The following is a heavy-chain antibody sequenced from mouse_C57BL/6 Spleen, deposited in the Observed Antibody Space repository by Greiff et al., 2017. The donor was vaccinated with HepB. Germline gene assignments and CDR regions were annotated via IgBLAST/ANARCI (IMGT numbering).Heavy chain of an antibody. Sequence: VQLKQSGAELARPGASVKLSCKASGYTFTSYGISWVKQRTGQGLEWIGEIYPRSGNTYYNEKFKGKATLTADKSSSTAYMELRSLTSEDSAVYFCARWGYYYGSSSLHYFDYWGQGTTLTVSS. V-gene: IGHV1-81*01. CDR3: ARWGYYYGSSSLHYFDY. D-gene: IGHD1-1*01. CDR1: GYTFTSYG. CDR2: IYPRSGNT. J-gene: IGHJ2*01.